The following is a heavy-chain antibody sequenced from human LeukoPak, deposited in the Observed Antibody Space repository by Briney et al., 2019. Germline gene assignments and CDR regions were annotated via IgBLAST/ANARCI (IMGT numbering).Heavy chain of an antibody. D-gene: IGHD5-18*01. Sequence: GGSLRLSCAASGFTFSSYGMHWVRQAPGKGLEWVAFIRYDGSNKYYADSVKGRFTISRDNSKNTLYLQMNSLRAEDTAVYYCAREKGHSYGYGAFDIWGQGTMVTVSS. CDR2: IRYDGSNK. V-gene: IGHV3-30*02. CDR1: GFTFSSYG. J-gene: IGHJ3*02. CDR3: AREKGHSYGYGAFDI.